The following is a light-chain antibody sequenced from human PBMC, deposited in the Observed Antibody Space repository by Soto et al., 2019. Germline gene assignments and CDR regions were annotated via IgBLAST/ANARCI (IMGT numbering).Light chain of an antibody. CDR1: QSVSSSY. Sequence: EIVLTQSPGTLSLSPGERATLSCRASQSVSSSYLAWCQQKPGQAPRLLIYGASSRATGIPDRFSGSGSGTDFTLTISRLEPEDFAVYYCQQYGSSPPTLGPGTKVDIK. V-gene: IGKV3-20*01. J-gene: IGKJ1*01. CDR2: GAS. CDR3: QQYGSSPPT.